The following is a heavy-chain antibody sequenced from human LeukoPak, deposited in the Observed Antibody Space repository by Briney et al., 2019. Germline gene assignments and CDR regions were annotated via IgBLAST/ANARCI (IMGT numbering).Heavy chain of an antibody. J-gene: IGHJ4*02. V-gene: IGHV3-23*01. CDR1: GFTFSSYG. Sequence: GGSLRLSCAASGFTFSSYGMHWVRQAPGKGLEWVSLITGSGGSAYYADSVKGRFTISRDNSRNTLSLQMNSLRAEDTAVYYCAKDLYSSGWSSSLDYWGQGTLVTVSS. D-gene: IGHD6-19*01. CDR3: AKDLYSSGWSSSLDY. CDR2: ITGSGGSA.